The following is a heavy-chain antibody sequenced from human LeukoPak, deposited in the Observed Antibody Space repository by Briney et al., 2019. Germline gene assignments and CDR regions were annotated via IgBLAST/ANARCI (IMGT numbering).Heavy chain of an antibody. Sequence: PGGSLRLSCAASGFTFSSYAMHWVRQAPGKGLEWVAVISYDGSNKYYADSVKGRFTISRDNSKNTLYLQMNSLRAEDTAVYYCAKAADYYDSSGFSSSEYFQHWGQGTLVTVSS. CDR2: ISYDGSNK. V-gene: IGHV3-30-3*01. D-gene: IGHD3-22*01. CDR1: GFTFSSYA. CDR3: AKAADYYDSSGFSSSEYFQH. J-gene: IGHJ1*01.